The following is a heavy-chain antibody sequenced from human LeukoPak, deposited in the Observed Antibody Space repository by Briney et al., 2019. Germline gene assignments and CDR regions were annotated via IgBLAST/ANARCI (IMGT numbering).Heavy chain of an antibody. CDR3: ARTYYYDSSGYENEYFQH. CDR2: MNPNSGNT. V-gene: IGHV1-8*01. J-gene: IGHJ1*01. Sequence: ASVRVSCKASGYTFTSYDINWVRQATGQGLEWMGWMNPNSGNTGYAQKFQGRVTMTRNTSISTAYMELSSLRSDDTAVYYCARTYYYDSSGYENEYFQHWGQGTLVTVSS. CDR1: GYTFTSYD. D-gene: IGHD3-22*01.